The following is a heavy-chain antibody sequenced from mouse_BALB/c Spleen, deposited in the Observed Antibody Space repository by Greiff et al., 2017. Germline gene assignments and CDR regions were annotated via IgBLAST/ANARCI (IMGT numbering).Heavy chain of an antibody. CDR3: ARSGDYYAMDY. D-gene: IGHD3-1*01. V-gene: IGHV5-9-4*01. J-gene: IGHJ4*01. CDR1: GFTFSSYA. Sequence: EVNVVESGGGLVKPGGSLKLSCAASGFTFSSYAMSWVRQSPEKRLEWVAEISSGGSYTYYPDTVTGRFTISRDNAKNTLYLEMSSLRSEDTAMYYCARSGDYYAMDYWGQGTSVTVSS. CDR2: ISSGGSYT.